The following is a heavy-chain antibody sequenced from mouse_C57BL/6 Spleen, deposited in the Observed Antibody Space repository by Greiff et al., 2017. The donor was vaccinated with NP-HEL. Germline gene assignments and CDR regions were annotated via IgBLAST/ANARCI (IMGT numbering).Heavy chain of an antibody. V-gene: IGHV1-22*01. Sequence: EVKLMESGPELVKPGASVKMSCKASGYTFTDYNMHWVKQSHGKSLEWIGYINPNNGGTSYNQKFKGKATLTVNKSSSTAYMELRSLTSEDSAVYYCARERALLWPFDYWGQGTTLTVSS. CDR1: GYTFTDYN. D-gene: IGHD2-10*01. J-gene: IGHJ2*01. CDR2: INPNNGGT. CDR3: ARERALLWPFDY.